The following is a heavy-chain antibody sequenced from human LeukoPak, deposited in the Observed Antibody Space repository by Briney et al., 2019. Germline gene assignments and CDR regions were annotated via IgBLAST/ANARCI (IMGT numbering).Heavy chain of an antibody. V-gene: IGHV4-59*01. CDR2: IYYSGST. J-gene: IGHJ6*02. Sequence: PSETLSLTCTVSGGSISSYYWSWIRQPPGKGLEWIGYIYYSGSTNYNPSLKSRVTISVDTSKNQFSLKLSSVTAADTAVYYCARDRGSIAAAPEAHYYYYGMDVWGQGTTVTVSS. CDR1: GGSISSYY. D-gene: IGHD6-13*01. CDR3: ARDRGSIAAAPEAHYYYYGMDV.